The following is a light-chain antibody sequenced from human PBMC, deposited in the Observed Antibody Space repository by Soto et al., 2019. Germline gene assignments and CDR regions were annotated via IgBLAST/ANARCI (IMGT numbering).Light chain of an antibody. CDR1: QTINNN. Sequence: ETVMTQSPATLSVSPGEGATLSCRASQTINNNLAWYQQKPGQAPRLLIYGASTRATGIPARFSGSGSGTEFTLTISSLQSEDFAVYYCQQYNNWPRTFGQGTKVDIK. J-gene: IGKJ1*01. V-gene: IGKV3-15*01. CDR2: GAS. CDR3: QQYNNWPRT.